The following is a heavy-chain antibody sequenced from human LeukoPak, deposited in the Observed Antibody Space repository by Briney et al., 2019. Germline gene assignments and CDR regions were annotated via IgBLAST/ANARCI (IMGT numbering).Heavy chain of an antibody. Sequence: GGSLRLSCAASGFTFSSYWMHWVRQAPGKGLVWVSRIKSDGSSTSYADSVKGRFTISRDNAKTSLFLQMNSLRAEDTAMYHCTTSDCEYWGQGALVTVSS. CDR1: GFTFSSYW. J-gene: IGHJ4*02. CDR2: IKSDGSST. CDR3: TTSDCEY. V-gene: IGHV3-74*01. D-gene: IGHD1-1*01.